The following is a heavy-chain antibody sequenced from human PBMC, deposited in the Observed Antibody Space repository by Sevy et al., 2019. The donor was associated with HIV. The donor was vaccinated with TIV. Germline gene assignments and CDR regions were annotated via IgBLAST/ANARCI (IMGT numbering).Heavy chain of an antibody. D-gene: IGHD4-17*01. CDR3: ARKTTVVTDYYYYYGMDV. Sequence: ASMKVSCKASGYTFTSYDINWVRQATGQGLEWMGWMNPNSGNTGYAQKFQGRVTMTRNTSISTAYMELSSLRSEDTAVYYCARKTTVVTDYYYYYGMDVWGQGTTVTVSS. V-gene: IGHV1-8*01. J-gene: IGHJ6*02. CDR2: MNPNSGNT. CDR1: GYTFTSYD.